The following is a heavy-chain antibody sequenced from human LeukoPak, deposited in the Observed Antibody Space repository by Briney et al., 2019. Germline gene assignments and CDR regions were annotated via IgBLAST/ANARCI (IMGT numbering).Heavy chain of an antibody. J-gene: IGHJ4*02. CDR2: INPNSGGT. D-gene: IGHD6-19*01. CDR3: ARHGDRGSGSFYY. V-gene: IGHV1-2*02. Sequence: ASVKVSCKASGYTFTGYYMHWVRQAPGQGLEWMGWINPNSGGTNYAQKFQGRVTMTRDTSISTAYLQWSSLKASDTAMYYCARHGDRGSGSFYYWGQGTLVTVSS. CDR1: GYTFTGYY.